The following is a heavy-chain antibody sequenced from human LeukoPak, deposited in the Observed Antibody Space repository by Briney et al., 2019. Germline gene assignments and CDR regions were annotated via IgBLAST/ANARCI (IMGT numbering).Heavy chain of an antibody. D-gene: IGHD1-14*01. CDR1: GGSLSSGDYY. Sequence: SQTLSLTCTVSGGSLSSGDYYWSWIRQPPGKGLEWIGYIYYSGSTYYNPSLKSRVTISVDTSKNQFSLKLSSVTAADTAVYYCARVNRRIDAFDIWGQGTMVTVFS. J-gene: IGHJ3*02. V-gene: IGHV4-30-4*01. CDR2: IYYSGST. CDR3: ARVNRRIDAFDI.